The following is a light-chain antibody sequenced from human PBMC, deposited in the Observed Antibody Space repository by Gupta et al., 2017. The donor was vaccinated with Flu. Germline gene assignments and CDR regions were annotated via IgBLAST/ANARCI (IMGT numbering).Light chain of an antibody. Sequence: DIVVTQSPLSLPVTPGESASISCRSSQSLLHSNGRNYLDWYLQKPGQSPQVLIYLGSNRASGVPDRFSASGSGTDFTLKISRVEADDVGVYFCMQALQTPYTFGQGTKLEIK. CDR1: QSLLHSNGRNY. CDR2: LGS. CDR3: MQALQTPYT. J-gene: IGKJ2*01. V-gene: IGKV2-28*01.